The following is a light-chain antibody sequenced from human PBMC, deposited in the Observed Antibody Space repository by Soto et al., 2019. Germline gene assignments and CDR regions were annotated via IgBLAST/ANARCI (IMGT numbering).Light chain of an antibody. Sequence: EIVLTQSPATLSLSPGARATLSCRASRSVTTFLAWYQQKPGQAPRLLLYDASKRATGVPTRFSGSGSGTDFILTITSLEPQDFAVYYCQQRTNWPLTFGGGTKVERK. CDR2: DAS. CDR3: QQRTNWPLT. CDR1: RSVTTF. V-gene: IGKV3-11*01. J-gene: IGKJ4*01.